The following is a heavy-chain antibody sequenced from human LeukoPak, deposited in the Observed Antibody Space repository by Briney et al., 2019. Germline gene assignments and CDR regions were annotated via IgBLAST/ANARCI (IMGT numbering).Heavy chain of an antibody. J-gene: IGHJ6*03. Sequence: SETLSLTCTVSGGSISSSSYYWGWIRQPPGKGLEWIGSSYYSGSTYYNPSLKSRVTISVDTSKNQFSLKLSAVTAADTAVYYCARDGDCSSTSCYMGYMDVWGKGTTVTVSS. CDR1: GGSISSSSYY. V-gene: IGHV4-39*07. CDR3: ARDGDCSSTSCYMGYMDV. D-gene: IGHD2-2*02. CDR2: SYYSGST.